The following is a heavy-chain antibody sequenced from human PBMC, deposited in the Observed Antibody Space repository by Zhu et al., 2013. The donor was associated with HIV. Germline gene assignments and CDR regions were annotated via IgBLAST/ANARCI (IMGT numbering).Heavy chain of an antibody. J-gene: IGHJ6*03. CDR2: INPNSGGT. CDR1: GYTFTGYY. Sequence: QVQLVQSGAEVKKPGASVKVSCKASGYTFTGYYMHWVRQAPGQGLEWMGWINPNSGGTNYAQKFQGRVTMTRDTSISTAYMELSRLRSDDTAVYYCARDGPLGVSTYYYYMDVWGKGPRSPSP. V-gene: IGHV1-2*02. CDR3: ARDGPLGVSTYYYYMDV. D-gene: IGHD2-2*01.